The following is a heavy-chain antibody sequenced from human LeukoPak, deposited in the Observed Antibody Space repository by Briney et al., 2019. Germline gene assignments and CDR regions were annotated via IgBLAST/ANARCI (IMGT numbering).Heavy chain of an antibody. D-gene: IGHD6-13*01. Sequence: SETLSLTCTVSGGSISSYDWSWIRQPPGKGLEWIGYIYYSGSTNYSPSLKSRVTISVDTSKNQFSLKLSSVTSADTAVYYCARSSSWYPQYWGQGTLVTDSS. J-gene: IGHJ4*02. V-gene: IGHV4-59*01. CDR3: ARSSSWYPQY. CDR2: IYYSGST. CDR1: GGSISSYD.